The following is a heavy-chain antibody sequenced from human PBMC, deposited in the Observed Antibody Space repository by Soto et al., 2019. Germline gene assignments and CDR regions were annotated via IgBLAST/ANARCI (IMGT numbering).Heavy chain of an antibody. CDR1: GFTVSDSS. J-gene: IGHJ4*02. CDR3: ARLAAHVF. CDR2: MSSRGDII. Sequence: PGGSLRLSCAPSGFTVSDSSMTWIRLAPGKGLEWVSYMSSRGDIIYYADSVKGRFTISRDNAKNSLYLQMNSLTAGDTAVYYCARLAAHVFWGQGTLVTDSS. V-gene: IGHV3-11*01. D-gene: IGHD6-13*01.